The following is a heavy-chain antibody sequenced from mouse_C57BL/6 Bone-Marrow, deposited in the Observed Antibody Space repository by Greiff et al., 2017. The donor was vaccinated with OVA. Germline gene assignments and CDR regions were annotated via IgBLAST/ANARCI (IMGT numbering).Heavy chain of an antibody. D-gene: IGHD1-1*02. CDR1: GYTFTDYN. CDR3: ARPLWSPCAY. Sequence: VQLKQSGPELVKPGASVKMSCKASGYTFTDYNMHWVKQSHGKSLEWIGYINPNNGGTSYNQKFKGQATLTVHKSSSTAYMERRSLTAEDSAVYCCARPLWSPCAYWGKGTLVTVSA. CDR2: INPNNGGT. J-gene: IGHJ3*01. V-gene: IGHV1-22*01.